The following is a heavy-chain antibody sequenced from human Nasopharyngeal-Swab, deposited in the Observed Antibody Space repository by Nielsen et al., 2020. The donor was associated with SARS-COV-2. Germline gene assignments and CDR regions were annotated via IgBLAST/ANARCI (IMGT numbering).Heavy chain of an antibody. J-gene: IGHJ2*01. V-gene: IGHV3-13*01. CDR1: GFTFSSYE. Sequence: GGSLRLSCAASGFTFSSYEIHWVHQVPGNSLEWVSAIGIAGDTFYGDPVKGRFTISRENGKDSSYLQMTSLRAGDTAVYYCVRAWGSGMSHFDLWGRGTQVTVSS. CDR2: IGIAGDT. D-gene: IGHD3-10*01. CDR3: VRAWGSGMSHFDL.